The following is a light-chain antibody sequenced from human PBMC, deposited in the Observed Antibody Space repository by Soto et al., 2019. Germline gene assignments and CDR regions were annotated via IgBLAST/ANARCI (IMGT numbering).Light chain of an antibody. CDR2: SNT. V-gene: IGLV1-40*01. CDR3: AAWDDSLNDYV. J-gene: IGLJ1*01. Sequence: QSVLTQPPSVSGTLGQRVTISCTGSSSNIGAGYDVQWYQQLPGTAPKLLIHSNTNRPSGVPDRFSASKSGTSASLAISGLQSEDEADYYCAAWDDSLNDYVFGTGTKLTVL. CDR1: SSNIGAGYD.